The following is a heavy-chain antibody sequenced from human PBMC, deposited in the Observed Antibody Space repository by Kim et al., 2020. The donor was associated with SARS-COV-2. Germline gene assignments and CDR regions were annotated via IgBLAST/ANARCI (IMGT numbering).Heavy chain of an antibody. J-gene: IGHJ6*02. D-gene: IGHD4-17*01. CDR1: GGSISSSSYY. CDR2: IYYSGST. Sequence: SETLSLTCTVSGGSISSSSYYWGWIRQPPGKGLEWIGSIYYSGSTYYNPSLKSRVTISVDTSKNQFSLKLSSVTAADTAVYYCARATVTPYYYYGMDVWGQGTTVTVSS. V-gene: IGHV4-39*01. CDR3: ARATVTPYYYYGMDV.